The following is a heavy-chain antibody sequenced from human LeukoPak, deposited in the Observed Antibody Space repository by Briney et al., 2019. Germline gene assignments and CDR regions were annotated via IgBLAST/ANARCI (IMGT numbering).Heavy chain of an antibody. J-gene: IGHJ5*02. CDR3: ARSRDLGRGMKPTNWFDP. V-gene: IGHV3-23*01. Sequence: GESLRLSCAASGFIFNNYAMSWVRLAPGKGLEWVSGISDSGGSTYYADSVKGRFTISRDSSKSTLYLQMNSLRAEDTAVYYCARSRDLGRGMKPTNWFDPWGQGTLVTVSS. CDR2: ISDSGGST. CDR1: GFIFNNYA. D-gene: IGHD1-14*01.